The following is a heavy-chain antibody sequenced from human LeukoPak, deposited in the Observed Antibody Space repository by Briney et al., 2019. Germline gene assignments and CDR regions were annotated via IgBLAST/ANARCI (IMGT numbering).Heavy chain of an antibody. CDR3: ARGSVDSSSWYSNDY. CDR1: GYTFTSYG. Sequence: ASVKVSCKASGYTFTSYGISWVRQAPGQGLEWMGWISAYNGNTNYAQKLQGRVTMTTDTSTSTAYMELRSLRSDDTAVYYCARGSVDSSSWYSNDYWGQGTLVTVSS. J-gene: IGHJ4*02. V-gene: IGHV1-18*01. D-gene: IGHD6-13*01. CDR2: ISAYNGNT.